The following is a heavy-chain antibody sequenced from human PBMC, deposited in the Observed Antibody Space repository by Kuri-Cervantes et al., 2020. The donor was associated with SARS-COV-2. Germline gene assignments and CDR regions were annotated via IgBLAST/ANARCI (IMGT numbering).Heavy chain of an antibody. Sequence: GGSLRLSCAASGFTFSGHWIHWVRQAPGKGLVWVSRINPDGSYTNNADSVKGRFTLSRDNAKNMLFLQMNSLRAEDTAVYYCARESIVVVPAAQPKASYYYYYGMDVWGQGTTVTVSS. CDR2: INPDGSYT. D-gene: IGHD2-2*01. V-gene: IGHV3-74*01. CDR1: GFTFSGHW. CDR3: ARESIVVVPAAQPKASYYYYYGMDV. J-gene: IGHJ6*02.